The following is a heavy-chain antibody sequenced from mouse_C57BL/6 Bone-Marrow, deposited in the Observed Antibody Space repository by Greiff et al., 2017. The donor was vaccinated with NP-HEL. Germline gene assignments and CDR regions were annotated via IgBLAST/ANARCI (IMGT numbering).Heavy chain of an antibody. CDR3: TTCCFFAY. CDR2: IDPENGDT. CDR1: GFNIKDDY. V-gene: IGHV14-4*01. J-gene: IGHJ3*01. Sequence: VQLQQSGAELVRPGASVKLSCTASGFNIKDDYMHWVKQRPEQGLEWIGWIDPENGDTEYASKFQGKATITADTSSNTAYLQLSSLTSEDTAVYYCTTCCFFAYWGQGTLVTVSA.